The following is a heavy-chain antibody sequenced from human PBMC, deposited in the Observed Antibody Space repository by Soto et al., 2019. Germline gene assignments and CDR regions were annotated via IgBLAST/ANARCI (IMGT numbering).Heavy chain of an antibody. D-gene: IGHD3-3*01. CDR3: AKDLSGGLWSGDYNYYYYGTDV. CDR1: GFTFSSYG. Sequence: QVQLVESGGGVVQPGRSLRLSCAASGFTFSSYGMHWVRQAPGKGLEWVAVISYDGSNKYYADSVKGRFTISRDNSKNTLDLQINSLRAEDTAVYYCAKDLSGGLWSGDYNYYYYGTDVWGQGTTVTVSS. J-gene: IGHJ6*02. V-gene: IGHV3-30*18. CDR2: ISYDGSNK.